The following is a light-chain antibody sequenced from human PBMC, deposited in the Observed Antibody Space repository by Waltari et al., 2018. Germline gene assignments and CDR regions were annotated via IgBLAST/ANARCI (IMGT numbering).Light chain of an antibody. V-gene: IGKV1-27*01. J-gene: IGKJ1*01. CDR1: GGISNY. Sequence: DIQMTQSPSSLSASVGDRVTITCRASGGISNYLAWYQQKPGKVPKLLIYAASTLQSGVPSRFSGSGSGTDFTLTISSLQPEDVATYYCQKYNSAPRTFGQGTKVEIK. CDR3: QKYNSAPRT. CDR2: AAS.